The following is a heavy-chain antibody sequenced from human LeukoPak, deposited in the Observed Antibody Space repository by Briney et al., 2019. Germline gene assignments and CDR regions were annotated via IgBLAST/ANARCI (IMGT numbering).Heavy chain of an antibody. CDR2: IIPIFGTA. V-gene: IGHV1-69*05. Sequence: ASVKVSCKASGGTFSSYAIGWVRQAPGQGLEWMGRIIPIFGTANYAQKFQGRVTITTDESTSTAYMELSSLRSEDTAVYYCARDSAATSYYYYMDVWGKGTTVTVSS. J-gene: IGHJ6*03. CDR1: GGTFSSYA. D-gene: IGHD1-14*01. CDR3: ARDSAATSYYYYMDV.